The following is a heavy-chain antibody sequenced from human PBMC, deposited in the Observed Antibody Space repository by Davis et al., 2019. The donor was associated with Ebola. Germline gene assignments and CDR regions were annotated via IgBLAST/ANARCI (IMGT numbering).Heavy chain of an antibody. D-gene: IGHD2-21*01. J-gene: IGHJ6*03. CDR2: ISTGGTTT. Sequence: GESLKISCAASGFIFSSYVMSWVRQAPGKGLEWLSYISTGGTTTYYKESVKGRFSTSRDNAKNSLFLDMNSLTDEDTAVYYCARVNLWSRGWGMDVWGKGTTVTVSS. CDR3: ARVNLWSRGWGMDV. CDR1: GFIFSSYV. V-gene: IGHV3-48*02.